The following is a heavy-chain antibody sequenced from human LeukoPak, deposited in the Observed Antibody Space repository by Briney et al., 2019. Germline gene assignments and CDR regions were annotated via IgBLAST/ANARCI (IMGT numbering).Heavy chain of an antibody. J-gene: IGHJ4*02. CDR1: GFTFSSHS. V-gene: IGHV3-21*01. D-gene: IGHD1-14*01. CDR3: ASAPDHFDY. Sequence: GGSLRLSCAASGFTFSSHSMNWVRQAPGKGLEWVSSISSSSSYIYYADSVKGRFTISRDNAKNSLYLQMNSLRAEDTAVYYCASAPDHFDYWGQGTLVTVSS. CDR2: ISSSSSYI.